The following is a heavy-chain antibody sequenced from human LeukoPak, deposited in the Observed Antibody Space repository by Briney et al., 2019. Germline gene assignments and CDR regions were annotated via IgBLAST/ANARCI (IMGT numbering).Heavy chain of an antibody. CDR3: ARSSGWHLLLLDY. J-gene: IGHJ4*02. V-gene: IGHV4-39*01. CDR2: IYYSEST. D-gene: IGHD6-25*01. CDR1: GGSISSSSYY. Sequence: SETLSLTCTVSGGSISSSSYYWGWIRQPPGKGLEWIGSIYYSESTYYNPSLKSRATISVDTSKNQFSLKLNSVTAADTAVYYCARSSGWHLLLLDYWGQGTLVTVSS.